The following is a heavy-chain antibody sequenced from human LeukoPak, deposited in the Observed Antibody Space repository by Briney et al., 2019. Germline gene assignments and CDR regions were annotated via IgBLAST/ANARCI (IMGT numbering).Heavy chain of an antibody. J-gene: IGHJ5*02. CDR3: ARDPGPAYPGIPGFDP. V-gene: IGHV1-46*01. CDR1: GYTFTSYY. D-gene: IGHD3-16*01. Sequence: AASVKVSCKASGYTFTSYYMHWVRQAPGQGLEWVGIINPTGGNTTYTQRFQGRVTMTRDTSTSTVYMELSSLRSVDTAVYYCARDPGPAYPGIPGFDPWGQGTLVTVSS. CDR2: INPTGGNT.